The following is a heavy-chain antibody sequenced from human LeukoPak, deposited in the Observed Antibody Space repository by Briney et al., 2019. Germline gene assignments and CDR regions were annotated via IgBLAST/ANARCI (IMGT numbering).Heavy chain of an antibody. CDR1: GYLFTTYW. CDR2: IDPRDCST. CDR3: ARRDLTDYYGLEI. J-gene: IGHJ4*02. V-gene: IGHV5-10-1*01. Sequence: GESLKISCKGSGYLFTTYWSSWVRQMPGKGLEWMGRIDPRDCSTKYSPSFRAHVTISADNSISTAYLQWSSMEASDTAMYYCARRDLTDYYGLEIWGEGSLVAVSS. D-gene: IGHD3-9*01.